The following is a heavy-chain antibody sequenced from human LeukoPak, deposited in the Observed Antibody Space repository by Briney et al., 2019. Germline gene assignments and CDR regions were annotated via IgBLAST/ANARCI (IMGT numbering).Heavy chain of an antibody. J-gene: IGHJ4*02. CDR1: GFTVSDNY. CDR2: IYSGGST. V-gene: IGHV3-53*01. Sequence: GGSLRLSCAASGFTVSDNYISWVRQAPGEGLEWVSVIYSGGSTKYADSVKARFTVSRDNSKNTVYLQMNSLRADDTAVYYCARATLDNWGQGTLVTVSS. CDR3: ARATLDN.